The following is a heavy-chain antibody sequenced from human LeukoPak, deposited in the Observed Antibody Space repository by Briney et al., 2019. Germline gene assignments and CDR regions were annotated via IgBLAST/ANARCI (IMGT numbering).Heavy chain of an antibody. CDR2: IYHSGST. CDR3: ARDRLTTVTPGDY. J-gene: IGHJ4*02. CDR1: GGSISSYY. V-gene: IGHV4-38-2*02. D-gene: IGHD4-17*01. Sequence: SETLSLTCTVSGGSISSYYWSWIRQPPGKGLEWIGSIYHSGSTYYNPSLKSRVTISVDTSKNQFSLKLSSVTAADTAVYYCARDRLTTVTPGDYWGQGTLVTVSS.